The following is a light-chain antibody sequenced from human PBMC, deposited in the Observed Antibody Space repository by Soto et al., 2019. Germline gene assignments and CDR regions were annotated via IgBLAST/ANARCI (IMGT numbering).Light chain of an antibody. CDR3: QQSYSAPYT. CDR1: QTINTY. V-gene: IGKV1-39*01. CDR2: AAS. J-gene: IGKJ2*01. Sequence: DIQMTQSPSSLSASVGDRVTITCRASQTINTYLNWYQLKPGKAPKLLIYAASSVQSEVPSRFSGSGSGTDFTLAISSLHPEDFATYYCQQSYSAPYTFGQGTKLEIK.